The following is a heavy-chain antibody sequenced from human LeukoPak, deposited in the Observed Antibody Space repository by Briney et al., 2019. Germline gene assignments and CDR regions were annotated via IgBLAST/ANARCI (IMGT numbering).Heavy chain of an antibody. CDR3: ARDVFDRGLQWYFDL. CDR1: GFTVSTNY. V-gene: IGHV3-53*01. CDR2: IYRDGDT. J-gene: IGHJ2*01. Sequence: PWGSLRLSCAASGFTVSTNYMSWVRQAPGKGLEWVSVIYRDGDTYYADSVKGRFTISRDNSKNILYLQMNSLRAEDTAVYYCARDVFDRGLQWYFDLWGRGTVITVSS. D-gene: IGHD3-16*01.